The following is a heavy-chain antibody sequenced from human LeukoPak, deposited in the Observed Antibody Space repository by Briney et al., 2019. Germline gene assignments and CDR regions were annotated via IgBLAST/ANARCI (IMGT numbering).Heavy chain of an antibody. J-gene: IGHJ6*03. Sequence: SETLSLTCAVYGGSFSGYYWSWIRQPPGKELEWIGEINHSGSTNYNSSLKSRVTISVDTSKNQFSLKLSSVTAADTAVYYCARGYYGSGSHCCHMDVWGKGTTITVS. V-gene: IGHV4-34*01. D-gene: IGHD3-10*01. CDR2: INHSGST. CDR3: ARGYYGSGSHCCHMDV. CDR1: GGSFSGYY.